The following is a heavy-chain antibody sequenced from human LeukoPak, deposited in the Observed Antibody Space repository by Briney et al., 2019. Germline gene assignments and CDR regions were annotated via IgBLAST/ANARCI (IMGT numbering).Heavy chain of an antibody. D-gene: IGHD4-11*01. CDR1: GLILSSYG. J-gene: IGHJ4*02. Sequence: GGSLRLSCAASGLILSSYGIHWVHQAPGKGLELVAVIWYDGTNIYYGDPVKGRFSISRDNSKNTVYLQMDSLRAEDTAVYYCARDAGGAFGNYVNYFDYWGQGTLVTVSS. V-gene: IGHV3-33*01. CDR3: ARDAGGAFGNYVNYFDY. CDR2: IWYDGTNI.